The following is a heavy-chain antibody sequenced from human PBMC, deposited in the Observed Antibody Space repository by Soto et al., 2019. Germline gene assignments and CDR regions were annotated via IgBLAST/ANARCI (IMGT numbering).Heavy chain of an antibody. Sequence: QITLKESGPPLVKPTQTLTLTCTFSGFSLSTSGVGVGWIRQPPGKALEWLALIYWDDDKRYSPSLKSRLTTTKDPSKNQVVLTMTNMDPVDTATYYCAKGSGSYSGGGMDVWGQGTTVTVSS. CDR1: GFSLSTSGVG. CDR2: IYWDDDK. D-gene: IGHD3-10*01. J-gene: IGHJ6*02. V-gene: IGHV2-5*02. CDR3: AKGSGSYSGGGMDV.